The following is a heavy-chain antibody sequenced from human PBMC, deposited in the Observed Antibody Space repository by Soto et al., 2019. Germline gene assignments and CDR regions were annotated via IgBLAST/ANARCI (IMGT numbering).Heavy chain of an antibody. D-gene: IGHD6-6*01. V-gene: IGHV4-59*01. CDR3: ARVGAARPDPFDY. J-gene: IGHJ4*02. CDR2: IYYSGST. Sequence: TSETLSLTCAVYGGSFSGYYWSWIRQPPGKGLEWIGYIYYSGSTNYNPSLKSRVTISVDTSKNQFSLKLSSVTAADTAVYYCARVGAARPDPFDYWGQGTLVTVSS. CDR1: GGSFSGYY.